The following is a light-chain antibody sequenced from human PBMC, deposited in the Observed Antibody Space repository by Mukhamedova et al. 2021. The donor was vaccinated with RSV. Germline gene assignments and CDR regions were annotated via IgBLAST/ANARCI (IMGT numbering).Light chain of an antibody. CDR2: DAS. Sequence: WYQRRVHGKAPKLLIYDASNLETGVPSRFSGSGSGTDFTFTSSSFKLEVIATYSCQQLVNPPPTFGGGTKVEIK. V-gene: IGKV1-33*01. J-gene: IGKJ4*01. CDR3: QQLVNPPPT.